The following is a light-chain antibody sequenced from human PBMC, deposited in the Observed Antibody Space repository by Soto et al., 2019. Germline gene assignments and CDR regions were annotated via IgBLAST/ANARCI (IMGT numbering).Light chain of an antibody. CDR1: QSVLYNSNNKNY. J-gene: IGKJ4*01. CDR2: WAA. Sequence: DIVMTQSPDSLVVSPGERATINCKSSQSVLYNSNNKNYLAWYQQKPGQPPKLLISWAATRESGVPDRFSGSGSGTDFTLTISSPQAEDVAVYYCQQHYNSPFTFGGGTKVEIK. CDR3: QQHYNSPFT. V-gene: IGKV4-1*01.